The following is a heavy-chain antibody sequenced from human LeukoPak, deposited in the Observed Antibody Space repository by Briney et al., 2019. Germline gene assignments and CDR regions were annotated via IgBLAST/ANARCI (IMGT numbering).Heavy chain of an antibody. D-gene: IGHD2-15*01. J-gene: IGHJ4*02. CDR2: INPNSGGT. Sequence: ASVKVSCKASGYTFTGYYMHWVRQAPGQGLEWMGRINPNSGGTNYAQKFQGRVTMTRDTSISTAYMELSRLRSDDTAVYYCARGQRIRCSGGSCYSAVSSSGWYGLFDYWGQGTLVTVSS. V-gene: IGHV1-2*06. CDR1: GYTFTGYY. CDR3: ARGQRIRCSGGSCYSAVSSSGWYGLFDY.